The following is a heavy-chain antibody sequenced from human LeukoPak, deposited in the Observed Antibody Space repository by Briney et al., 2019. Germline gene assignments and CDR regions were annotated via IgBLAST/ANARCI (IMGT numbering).Heavy chain of an antibody. CDR2: INRGGST. V-gene: IGHV4-34*01. CDR3: ARGYDSGSYYQF. D-gene: IGHD3-10*01. Sequence: PSETLSLTCAVYGGSFSGYYWSWIRQPPGKGLEWIGEINRGGSTSYVSSLKSRVTVSLDTSKKQFSLKLTSVTAADTGVYYCARGYDSGSYYQFWGQGTLVTVSS. CDR1: GGSFSGYY. J-gene: IGHJ1*01.